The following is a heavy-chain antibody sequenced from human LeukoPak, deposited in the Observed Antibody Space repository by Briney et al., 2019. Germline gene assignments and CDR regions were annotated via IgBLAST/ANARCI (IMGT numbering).Heavy chain of an antibody. J-gene: IGHJ4*02. V-gene: IGHV1-3*03. CDR3: ARGTLWFGELTYFDY. Sequence: ASVKVSCKASGYTSTSYAMHWVRQAPGQRLEWMGWINAGNGNTKYSQEFQGRVTITRDTSASTAYMELSSLRSEDMAVYYCARGTLWFGELTYFDYWGQGTLVTVSS. CDR1: GYTSTSYA. CDR2: INAGNGNT. D-gene: IGHD3-10*01.